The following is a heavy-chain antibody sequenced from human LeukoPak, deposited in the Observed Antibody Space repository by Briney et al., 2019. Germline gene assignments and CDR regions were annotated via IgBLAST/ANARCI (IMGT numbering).Heavy chain of an antibody. J-gene: IGHJ3*02. CDR1: GGSFSGYY. V-gene: IGHV4-34*01. D-gene: IGHD3-10*01. CDR3: ARGPPDPELLWFGELFQDAFDI. Sequence: SETLSLTCAVYGGSFSGYYWSWIRQPPGKGLEWIGEINHSGSTNYNPSLKSRVTISVDTSKNQFSLKLSSVTAADTAVYYCARGPPDPELLWFGELFQDAFDIWGQGTMVTVSS. CDR2: INHSGST.